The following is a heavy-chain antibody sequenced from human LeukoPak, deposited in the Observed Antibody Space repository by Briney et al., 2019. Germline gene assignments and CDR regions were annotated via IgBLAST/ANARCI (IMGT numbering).Heavy chain of an antibody. V-gene: IGHV3-74*01. CDR2: IYIDGTGT. CDR1: GFSFSKYW. Sequence: GGSLRVSCAGSGFSFSKYWLHWVRQAPGRGLVWVSRIYIDGTGTVYAGSVKGRFSRSRDNAKNTLYLQMNSLRVDDTAVYYCTRAPPSNGYSYHFDIWGQGTTVTVSS. D-gene: IGHD5-18*01. J-gene: IGHJ3*02. CDR3: TRAPPSNGYSYHFDI.